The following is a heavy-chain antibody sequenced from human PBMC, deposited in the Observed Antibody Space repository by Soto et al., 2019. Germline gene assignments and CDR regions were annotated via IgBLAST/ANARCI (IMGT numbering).Heavy chain of an antibody. CDR1: GFTFSDYY. CDR2: ISSSASTI. CDR3: AKASGEGSGIYYYYDFYMDV. J-gene: IGHJ6*03. V-gene: IGHV3-11*01. D-gene: IGHD2-15*01. Sequence: QVQLVESGGGLVKPGGSLRLSCAASGFTFSDYYMSWIRQAPGKGLAWVAYISSSASTIYYSDSVKGRFTISRDKAKNSLYLQMDSLRAEDTAVYYCAKASGEGSGIYYYYDFYMDVWGKGTTVTVSS.